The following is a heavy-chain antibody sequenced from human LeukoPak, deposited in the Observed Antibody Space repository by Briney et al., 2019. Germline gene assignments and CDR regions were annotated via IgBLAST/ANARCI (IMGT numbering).Heavy chain of an antibody. J-gene: IGHJ4*02. D-gene: IGHD6-19*01. CDR3: ARDRAGPITY. CDR1: GFTFSSYA. CDR2: ISSSSSTI. Sequence: PGGSLRLSCAASGFTFSSYAMHWVRQAPGKGLEWVSYISSSSSTIYYADSVKGRFTISRDNAKNSLYLQMNSLRAEDTAVYYCARDRAGPITYWGQGTLVTVSS. V-gene: IGHV3-48*01.